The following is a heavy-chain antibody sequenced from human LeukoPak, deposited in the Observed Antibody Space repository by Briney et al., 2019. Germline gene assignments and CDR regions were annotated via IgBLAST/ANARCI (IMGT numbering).Heavy chain of an antibody. Sequence: GGSLRLSCAASGFTVSSNYMGWLRQAPGKGLKWVSVIYSGGNTYYADSVKGRFTISRDNSRNTMDLQMNSLRAEDTAVYYCARCDSSSWYGIDFWGQGTLVTVSS. D-gene: IGHD6-13*01. V-gene: IGHV3-53*01. CDR3: ARCDSSSWYGIDF. CDR1: GFTVSSNY. CDR2: IYSGGNT. J-gene: IGHJ4*02.